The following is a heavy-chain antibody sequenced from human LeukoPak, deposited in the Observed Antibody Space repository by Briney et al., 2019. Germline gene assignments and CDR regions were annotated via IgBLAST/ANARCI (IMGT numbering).Heavy chain of an antibody. CDR3: ARVGGYYDSSGDYTDAFDI. J-gene: IGHJ3*02. V-gene: IGHV3-21*01. Sequence: GGSLRLSCAASGFTFSSYSMNWVRQAPGKGLEWVSSISSSSSYIYYAESVKGRFTISRDNAKNSLYLQMNSLRAEDTAVYYCARVGGYYDSSGDYTDAFDIWGQGTMVTVSS. CDR2: ISSSSSYI. D-gene: IGHD3-22*01. CDR1: GFTFSSYS.